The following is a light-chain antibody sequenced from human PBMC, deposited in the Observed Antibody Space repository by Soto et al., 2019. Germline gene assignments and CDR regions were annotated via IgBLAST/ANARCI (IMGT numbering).Light chain of an antibody. Sequence: QSALTQPASVSGSPGHSITITCTGTSSDVGAYNYVSWFQQHPGKAPKLMIYEVSNRPSGVSNRFSGSKSGNTASLTISGLQAEDEADYYCNSYTSSTTYTYVFGTGTKVTVL. V-gene: IGLV2-14*01. J-gene: IGLJ1*01. CDR3: NSYTSSTTYTYV. CDR1: SSDVGAYNY. CDR2: EVS.